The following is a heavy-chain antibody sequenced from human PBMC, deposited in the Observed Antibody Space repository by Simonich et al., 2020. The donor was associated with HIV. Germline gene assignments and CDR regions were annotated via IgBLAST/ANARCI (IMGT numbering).Heavy chain of an antibody. CDR3: ARVPLSIAAVYFDY. D-gene: IGHD6-6*01. CDR1: GFTFSRHW. J-gene: IGHJ4*02. CDR2: IKKDGSEK. Sequence: EVQLAESGGGLVQPGGSLRPSCVASGFTFSRHWMSWVRQAPGKGLEWVANIKKDGSEKYYVDSVKGRFTISRDNAKNSLYLEMNSLRVEDTAVYYCARVPLSIAAVYFDYWGQGTLVTVSS. V-gene: IGHV3-7*01.